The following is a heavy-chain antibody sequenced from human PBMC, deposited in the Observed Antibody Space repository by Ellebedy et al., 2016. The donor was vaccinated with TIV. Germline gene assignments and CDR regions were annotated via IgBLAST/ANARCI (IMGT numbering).Heavy chain of an antibody. D-gene: IGHD1-26*01. CDR2: ITPFNGDT. Sequence: SVKVSCKASGYTSTYRYLHWVRQAPGQAPEWMGWITPFNGDTRYAQKFQDRLTISRDRSMTTAYLDLTGLRSEDTAMYVCASPEGARAASDFWGQGTMVIVSS. J-gene: IGHJ3*01. CDR1: GYTSTYRY. V-gene: IGHV1-45*02. CDR3: ASPEGARAASDF.